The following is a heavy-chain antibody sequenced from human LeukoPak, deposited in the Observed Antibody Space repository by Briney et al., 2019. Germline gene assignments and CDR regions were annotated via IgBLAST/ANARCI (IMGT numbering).Heavy chain of an antibody. CDR1: GGSFSGYY. V-gene: IGHV4-34*01. CDR2: INHSGST. CDR3: ASVFYGPFDY. J-gene: IGHJ4*02. D-gene: IGHD2/OR15-2a*01. Sequence: SETLSLTCAVYGGSFSGYYWSWIRQPPGKGLEWIGKINHSGSTNYNPSLKSRVTISVDTSKNQFSLKLSSVTAADTAVYYCASVFYGPFDYWGQGTLVTVSS.